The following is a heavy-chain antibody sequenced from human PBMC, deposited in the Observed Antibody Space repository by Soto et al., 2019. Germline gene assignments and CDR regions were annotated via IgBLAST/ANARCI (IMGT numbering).Heavy chain of an antibody. D-gene: IGHD5-12*01. J-gene: IGHJ4*02. CDR2: IYPGDSDA. CDR3: ARGGYDSGDY. V-gene: IGHV5-51*01. Sequence: VRQMPGKGLEWMGIIYPGDSDARYSPSFQGQVTISADKSISTAYLQWSSLKASDTAMYYCARGGYDSGDYWGQGTLVTVSS.